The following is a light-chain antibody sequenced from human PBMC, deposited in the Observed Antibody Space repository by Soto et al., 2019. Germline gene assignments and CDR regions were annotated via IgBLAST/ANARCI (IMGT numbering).Light chain of an antibody. CDR2: GNS. Sequence: QSVLTQPPPVSGAPGQRVTISCTGSSSNIGAGYDVHWYQQLPGTAPKLLIYGNSNRPSGVPDRFSGSKSGTSASLATTGLQAEDEADYYCQSYDSSLSGLFGGGTKLTVL. J-gene: IGLJ2*01. CDR1: SSNIGAGYD. CDR3: QSYDSSLSGL. V-gene: IGLV1-40*01.